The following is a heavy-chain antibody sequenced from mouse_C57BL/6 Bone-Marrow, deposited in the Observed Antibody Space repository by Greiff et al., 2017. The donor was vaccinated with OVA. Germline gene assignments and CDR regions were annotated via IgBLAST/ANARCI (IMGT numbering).Heavy chain of an antibody. V-gene: IGHV2-9-1*01. Sequence: VKVEESGPGLVAPSQSLSITCTVSGFSLTSYAISWVRQPPGKGLEWLGVIWTGGGTNYNSALKSRLSISKDNSKSQVFLKMNSLQTDDTARYYCARKGESGSYYGWYFDVWGTGTTVTVSS. D-gene: IGHD1-1*01. CDR3: ARKGESGSYYGWYFDV. CDR2: IWTGGGT. J-gene: IGHJ1*03. CDR1: GFSLTSYA.